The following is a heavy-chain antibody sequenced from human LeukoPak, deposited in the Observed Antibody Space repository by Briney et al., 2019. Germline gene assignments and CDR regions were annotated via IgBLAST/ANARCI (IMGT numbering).Heavy chain of an antibody. Sequence: PGGPLGLSCAACGFAFSTYTMNWARQSPGKGLEWVASINSGGTTTHYADSVKGRFTISRDNAQNVLYLQMNGLRADDAAVYYCLRGDSRDFWGQGTLVTVFS. V-gene: IGHV3-21*06. CDR1: GFAFSTYT. J-gene: IGHJ4*02. CDR3: LRGDSRDF. CDR2: INSGGTTT. D-gene: IGHD3-22*01.